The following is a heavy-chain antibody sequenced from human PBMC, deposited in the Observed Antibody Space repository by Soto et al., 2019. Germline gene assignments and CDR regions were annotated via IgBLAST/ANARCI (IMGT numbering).Heavy chain of an antibody. D-gene: IGHD1-1*01. V-gene: IGHV1-69*13. Sequence: EASVKVSCTASGGTFSSYAISWVRQAPGQGLEWMGGIIPIFGTANYAQKFQGRVTITADESTSTAYMELSSLRSEDTAVYYCAGGELERDFDYWGQGTLVTVSS. CDR1: GGTFSSYA. CDR3: AGGELERDFDY. CDR2: IIPIFGTA. J-gene: IGHJ4*02.